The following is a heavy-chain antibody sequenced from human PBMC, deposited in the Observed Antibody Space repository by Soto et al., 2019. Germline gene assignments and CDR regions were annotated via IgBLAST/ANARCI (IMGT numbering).Heavy chain of an antibody. CDR1: GFTFSSYS. D-gene: IGHD2-8*01. Sequence: GGSLRLSCAASGFTFSSYSMNWVRQAPGKGLEWVSSISSSSSYIYYADSVKGRFTISRDNAKNSLYLQMNSLRAEDTAVYYCAKDATSVNGVWDPFDMWGQGT. J-gene: IGHJ3*02. CDR3: AKDATSVNGVWDPFDM. CDR2: ISSSSSYI. V-gene: IGHV3-21*01.